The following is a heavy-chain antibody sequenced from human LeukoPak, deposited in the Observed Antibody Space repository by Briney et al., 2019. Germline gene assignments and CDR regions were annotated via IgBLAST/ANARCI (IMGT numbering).Heavy chain of an antibody. Sequence: ASVKVSCKASGYTFTGYYIHWVRQAPGQGLEWMGWINPNSGGTNYAQKFYARVTMTRDTSISTAYMELSRLTSDDTAVYYCARASFWESPINWFAPWGQGTLVTVSS. J-gene: IGHJ5*02. CDR1: GYTFTGYY. V-gene: IGHV1-2*02. CDR2: INPNSGGT. CDR3: ARASFWESPINWFAP. D-gene: IGHD3-16*01.